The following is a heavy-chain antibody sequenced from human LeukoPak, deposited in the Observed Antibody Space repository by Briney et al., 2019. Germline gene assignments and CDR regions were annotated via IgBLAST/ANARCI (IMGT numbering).Heavy chain of an antibody. CDR3: AGPGGSYCTNGVCYNYYYMDV. V-gene: IGHV4-34*01. CDR2: INHSGST. Sequence: SETLSLTCAVYGGSFSGYYWSWIRQPPGKGLEWIGEINHSGSTNYNPSLKSRVTISVDTSKNQFSLKLSSVTAADTAVYYCAGPGGSYCTNGVCYNYYYMDVWGKGTTVTVSS. J-gene: IGHJ6*03. CDR1: GGSFSGYY. D-gene: IGHD2-8*01.